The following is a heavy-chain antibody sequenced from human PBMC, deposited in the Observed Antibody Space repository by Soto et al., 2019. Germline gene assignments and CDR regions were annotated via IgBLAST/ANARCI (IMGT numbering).Heavy chain of an antibody. Sequence: GGSLRLSCAASGFTVSSNYMSWVRQAPGKGLEWVSVIYSGGSTYYADSVKGRFTISRDNSKNTLYLQMNSLRAEDTAVYYCARDRAGYSSGLDAFDIWGQGTMVTVSS. CDR1: GFTVSSNY. CDR3: ARDRAGYSSGLDAFDI. D-gene: IGHD6-19*01. CDR2: IYSGGST. J-gene: IGHJ3*02. V-gene: IGHV3-66*01.